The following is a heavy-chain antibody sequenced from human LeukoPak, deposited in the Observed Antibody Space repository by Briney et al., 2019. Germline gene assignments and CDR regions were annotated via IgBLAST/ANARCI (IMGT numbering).Heavy chain of an antibody. Sequence: SETLSLTCTVSGGSISSYYWSWIRQPPGKGLEWIGYIYYSGSTNYNPSLKSRVTISVDTSKNQFSLKLSSVTAADTAVYYCARRPLSGSYDYWGQGTLVTVSS. J-gene: IGHJ4*02. V-gene: IGHV4-59*08. CDR1: GGSISSYY. CDR2: IYYSGST. D-gene: IGHD3-10*01. CDR3: ARRPLSGSYDY.